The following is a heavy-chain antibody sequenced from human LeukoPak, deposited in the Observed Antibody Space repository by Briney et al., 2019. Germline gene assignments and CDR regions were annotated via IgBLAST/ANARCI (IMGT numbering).Heavy chain of an antibody. CDR2: IRYDGSNK. J-gene: IGHJ4*02. D-gene: IGHD5-12*01. V-gene: IGHV3-30*02. CDR3: AKDGIVATSSFIDY. CDR1: GFTFSSYC. Sequence: PGGSLRLSCAASGFTFSSYCMHWFRQAPGKGLEWVAFIRYDGSNKYYADSVKGRFTISRDNSKNTLYLQMTSLRAEDTAVYYCAKDGIVATSSFIDYWGQGTLVTVSS.